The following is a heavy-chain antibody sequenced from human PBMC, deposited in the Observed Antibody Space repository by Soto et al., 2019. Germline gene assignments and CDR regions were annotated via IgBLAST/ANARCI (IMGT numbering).Heavy chain of an antibody. V-gene: IGHV1-18*04. J-gene: IGHJ6*02. CDR3: ARGVRRYDFWSGSTESGMDV. CDR2: ISAYNGNT. Sequence: ASVKVSCKASGYTFTSYGISWVRQAPGQGLEWMGWISAYNGNTNYAQKLQGRVTMTTDTSTGTAYMELRSLRSDDTAVYYCARGVRRYDFWSGSTESGMDVWGQGTTVTVSS. D-gene: IGHD3-3*01. CDR1: GYTFTSYG.